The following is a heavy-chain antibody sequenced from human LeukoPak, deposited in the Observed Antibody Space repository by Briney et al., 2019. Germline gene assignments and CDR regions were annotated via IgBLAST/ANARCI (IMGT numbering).Heavy chain of an antibody. V-gene: IGHV3-30-3*01. D-gene: IGHD3-10*01. CDR1: GFTFSSYA. CDR2: ISYDGSNK. Sequence: PGGSLRLSCAASGFTFSSYAMHWVRQAPGKGLEWVAVISYDGSNKYYADSVKGRFTISRDNSKNTLYLQMNSLRAEDTAVYYCARDGPLRADTDDYYPHYYYYGMDVWGQGTTVTVSS. J-gene: IGHJ6*02. CDR3: ARDGPLRADTDDYYPHYYYYGMDV.